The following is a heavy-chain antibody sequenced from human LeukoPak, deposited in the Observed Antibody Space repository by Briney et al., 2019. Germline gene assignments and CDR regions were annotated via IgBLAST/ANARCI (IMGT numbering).Heavy chain of an antibody. CDR1: GGSISTYS. CDR2: IYYSGAT. V-gene: IGHV4-59*12. J-gene: IGHJ4*02. Sequence: SETLSLTCTVSGGSISTYSWGWVRQTPGKGLEWIGYIYYSGATNYNPSLKSRLTILIDTSKNQFSLKLSSVTAADTAVYYCARGSGSYLTYWGQGTLVTVSS. CDR3: ARGSGSYLTY. D-gene: IGHD1-26*01.